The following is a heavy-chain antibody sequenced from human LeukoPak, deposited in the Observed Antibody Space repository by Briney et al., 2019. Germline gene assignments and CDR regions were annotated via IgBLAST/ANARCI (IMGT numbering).Heavy chain of an antibody. J-gene: IGHJ3*02. CDR1: GGSISSGSYY. CDR3: ARVGHYGSGSYYNEAFDI. Sequence: SETLSLTCTVSGGSISSGSYYWSWIRQPAGKGLEWIGRIYTSGSTNYNPSLKSRVTISVDTSKNQFSLKLSSVTAADTAVYYCARVGHYGSGSYYNEAFDIWAKGQWSPSLQ. V-gene: IGHV4-61*02. D-gene: IGHD3-10*01. CDR2: IYTSGST.